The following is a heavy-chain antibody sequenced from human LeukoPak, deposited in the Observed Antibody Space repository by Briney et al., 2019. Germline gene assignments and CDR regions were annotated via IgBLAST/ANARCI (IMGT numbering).Heavy chain of an antibody. V-gene: IGHV4-59*11. CDR2: IYYSGGT. D-gene: IGHD3-9*01. Sequence: PSETLSLTCTVSGGSISSHYWSWIRQPPGKGLEWIGYIYYSGGTNYNPSLKSRVTISVDTSKNQFSLKLSSVTAADTAVYYCARGIYYGDILTGIRVDPWGQGTLVTVSS. CDR3: ARGIYYGDILTGIRVDP. J-gene: IGHJ5*02. CDR1: GGSISSHY.